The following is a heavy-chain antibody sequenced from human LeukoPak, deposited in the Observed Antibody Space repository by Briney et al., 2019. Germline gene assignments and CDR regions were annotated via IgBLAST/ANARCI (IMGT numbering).Heavy chain of an antibody. Sequence: GGSLRLSCAASGFTFSSYGMHWVRQAPGKGLEWVAVISYDGSNKYYADSVKGRFTISRDNAKNSLYLQMNSLRDEDTALYYCARTEWELGPYAFDIWGQGTMVTVSS. J-gene: IGHJ3*02. CDR3: ARTEWELGPYAFDI. D-gene: IGHD7-27*01. CDR1: GFTFSSYG. CDR2: ISYDGSNK. V-gene: IGHV3-30*03.